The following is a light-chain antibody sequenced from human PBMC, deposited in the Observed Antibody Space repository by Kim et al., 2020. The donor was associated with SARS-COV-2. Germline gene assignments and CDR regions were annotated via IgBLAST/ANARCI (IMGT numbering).Light chain of an antibody. Sequence: EIVMTQSPATLSVSPGERATLSCRASQSVSSNLAWYQQKPGQAPRLLIYGASTRATGIPARFSGSESGTEFTLTISSLQSEDFAVYYCQQYNNWPAGTFGGGTKLEIK. J-gene: IGKJ4*01. CDR3: QQYNNWPAGT. CDR2: GAS. CDR1: QSVSSN. V-gene: IGKV3-15*01.